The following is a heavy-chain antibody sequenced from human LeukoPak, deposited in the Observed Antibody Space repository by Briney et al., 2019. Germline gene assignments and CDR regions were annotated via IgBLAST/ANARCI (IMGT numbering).Heavy chain of an antibody. V-gene: IGHV3-48*02. J-gene: IGHJ4*02. CDR1: GFTFSSNS. CDR2: ISSSYSTM. CDR3: ARDASGWGFTDY. Sequence: GGSLRLSCAASGFTFSSNSMNWVRQAPGKGLEWVSYISSSYSTMYYADSVRGRFTISRDNAKNSLYLQMNSLRDEDTAVYYCARDASGWGFTDYWGQGTLVTVSS. D-gene: IGHD6-19*01.